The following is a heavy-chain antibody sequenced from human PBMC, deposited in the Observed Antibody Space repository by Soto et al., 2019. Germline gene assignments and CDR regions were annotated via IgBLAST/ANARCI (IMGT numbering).Heavy chain of an antibody. CDR3: ARDHTGGYYYYGPHV. CDR1: GFTFSSYE. V-gene: IGHV3-48*03. CDR2: ISSSGSTI. J-gene: IGHJ6*02. Sequence: GGSLRLSFAASGFTFSSYEMNWVRQAPGKGLEWVSYISSSGSTIYYADSVKGPFTISRDNAKNSLYLQMNSLRSEDTAVYYCARDHTGGYYYYGPHVWVQGTPVTVSS. D-gene: IGHD5-18*01.